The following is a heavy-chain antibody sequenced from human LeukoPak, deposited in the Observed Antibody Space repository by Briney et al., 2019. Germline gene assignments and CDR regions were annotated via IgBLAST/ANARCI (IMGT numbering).Heavy chain of an antibody. V-gene: IGHV4-4*07. J-gene: IGHJ4*02. D-gene: IGHD2-2*01. CDR1: GGSISSYY. Sequence: PSETLSLTCTVSGGSISSYYWSWIRQPAGKGLEWIRCIYTSGSTNYNPSLKSRVTMSVDTSRNHFSLKLSSVTAADTAVYYCARSGTSPRNFDYWGQGTLVTVSS. CDR2: IYTSGST. CDR3: ARSGTSPRNFDY.